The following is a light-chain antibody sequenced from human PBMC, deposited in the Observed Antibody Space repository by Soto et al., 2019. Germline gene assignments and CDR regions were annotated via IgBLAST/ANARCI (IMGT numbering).Light chain of an antibody. CDR2: GAS. Sequence: EIVMTQSPATLSVSPGERATLSCRASQSVSSNLAWYQQKPGQAPRLLIIGASTRATGIPARFSGSGSGTEFTLTISSLQSEDFAVYYCQHYNNWPPLTFGGGTKVEIK. CDR1: QSVSSN. J-gene: IGKJ4*01. CDR3: QHYNNWPPLT. V-gene: IGKV3-15*01.